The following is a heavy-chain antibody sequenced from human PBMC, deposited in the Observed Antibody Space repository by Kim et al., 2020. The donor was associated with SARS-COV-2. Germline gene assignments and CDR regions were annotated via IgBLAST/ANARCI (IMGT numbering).Heavy chain of an antibody. CDR2: IYYSGST. J-gene: IGHJ5*02. D-gene: IGHD6-6*01. V-gene: IGHV4-59*01. Sequence: SETLSLTCTVSGGSISSYYWSWIRQPPGKGLEWIGYIYYSGSTNYNPSLKSRVTISVDTSKNQFSLKLSSVTAADTAVYYCARGDIIAAPWFDPWGQGTLVTVSS. CDR1: GGSISSYY. CDR3: ARGDIIAAPWFDP.